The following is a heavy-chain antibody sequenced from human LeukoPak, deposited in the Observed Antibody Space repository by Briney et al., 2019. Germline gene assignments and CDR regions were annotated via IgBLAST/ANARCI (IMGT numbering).Heavy chain of an antibody. CDR3: AKKVVVGATSPYSDFQD. CDR2: ISSSGSTI. V-gene: IGHV3-11*01. J-gene: IGHJ1*01. D-gene: IGHD1-26*01. Sequence: GGSLRLSCAASGFTVSSNYMSWVRQAPGKGLEWVSYISSSGSTIYYADSVKGRFTISRDNAKNSLYLQMNSLRAEDTALYYCAKKVVVGATSPYSDFQDWGQGTLVTVSS. CDR1: GFTVSSNY.